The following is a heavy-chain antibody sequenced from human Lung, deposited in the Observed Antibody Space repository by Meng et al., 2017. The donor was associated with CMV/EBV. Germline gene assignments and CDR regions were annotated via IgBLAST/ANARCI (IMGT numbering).Heavy chain of an antibody. V-gene: IGHV3-23*01. CDR1: RFTFSSYA. D-gene: IGHD3-3*01. Sequence: SRFTFSSYAMPWVRQAPGKGLEWVSAISGSGGSTYYADSVTGRFTISRDNSKNTLYLQMNSLRAEDTAVYYCAKVGAYYDFWGFDYWGQGTLVTVSS. CDR2: ISGSGGST. J-gene: IGHJ4*02. CDR3: AKVGAYYDFWGFDY.